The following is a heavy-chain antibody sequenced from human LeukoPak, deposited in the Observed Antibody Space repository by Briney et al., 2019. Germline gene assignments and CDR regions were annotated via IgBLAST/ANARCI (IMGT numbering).Heavy chain of an antibody. V-gene: IGHV1-69*05. CDR3: AGAISVEGHFYYYLDV. CDR2: FIPVFGTA. D-gene: IGHD2-21*01. Sequence: ASVKVSCKATGVTFISLTIAWVRQAPGQGLEWMGGFIPVFGTANYEQRFQDRLTITTDESTGTAYMELNSLTSEDTAVYYCAGAISVEGHFYYYLDVWGRGTTVTVSS. J-gene: IGHJ6*03. CDR1: GVTFISLT.